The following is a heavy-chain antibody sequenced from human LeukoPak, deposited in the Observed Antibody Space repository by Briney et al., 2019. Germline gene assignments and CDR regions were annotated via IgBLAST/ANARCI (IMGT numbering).Heavy chain of an antibody. D-gene: IGHD5-18*01. CDR3: ARRGPIQLWFN. J-gene: IGHJ4*02. CDR2: IYTSGST. Sequence: SETLSLTCTVSGGSISSYYWSWIRQPAGKGLEWIGRIYTSGSTNYNPSLKSRVTISVDTSKNQFTLKLSSVTAADTAVYYCARRGPIQLWFNWGQGTLVTVSS. CDR1: GGSISSYY. V-gene: IGHV4-4*07.